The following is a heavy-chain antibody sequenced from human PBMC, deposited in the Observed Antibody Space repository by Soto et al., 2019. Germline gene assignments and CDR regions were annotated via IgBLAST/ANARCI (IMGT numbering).Heavy chain of an antibody. CDR1: GGSISSGGYY. Sequence: SETLSLTCTVSGGSISSGGYYWSWIRQHPGKGLEWIGYIYYSGSTYYNPSLKSRVTISVDTSKNQFSLKLSSVTAADTAVYYCARVTLPAHSGRLLRWGYYYYGMDVWGQGTTVTVSS. J-gene: IGHJ6*02. V-gene: IGHV4-31*03. CDR2: IYYSGST. CDR3: ARVTLPAHSGRLLRWGYYYYGMDV. D-gene: IGHD3-16*01.